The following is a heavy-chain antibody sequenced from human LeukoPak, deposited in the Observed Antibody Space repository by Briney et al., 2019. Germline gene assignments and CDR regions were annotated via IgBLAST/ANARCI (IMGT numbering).Heavy chain of an antibody. D-gene: IGHD6-13*01. V-gene: IGHV3-23*01. CDR3: ANTLVYSSLGTGQDY. CDR1: GFTFSSDA. Sequence: PGGSLRLSCAASGFTFSSDAMSWVRQAPGKGLEWVSDISGSGGSTYYADSVKGRFTISRDNSKNTLYLQMNSLRAEDTAVYYCANTLVYSSLGTGQDYWGQGTLVTVSS. CDR2: ISGSGGST. J-gene: IGHJ4*02.